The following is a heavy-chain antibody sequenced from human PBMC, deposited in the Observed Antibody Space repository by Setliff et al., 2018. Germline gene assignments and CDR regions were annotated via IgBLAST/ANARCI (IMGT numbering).Heavy chain of an antibody. D-gene: IGHD3-22*01. Sequence: PGGSLRLSCAGSGFTFNTYWMTWVRQAQGKGLEWVASITHDGSKTYILDSVKGRLTISRDNSKNTLYLQMNSLRAEDTAVYYCANGWGYYYDSSGYYSDAFDIWGQGTMVTVSS. CDR2: ITHDGSKT. J-gene: IGHJ3*02. CDR3: ANGWGYYYDSSGYYSDAFDI. CDR1: GFTFNTYW. V-gene: IGHV3-7*01.